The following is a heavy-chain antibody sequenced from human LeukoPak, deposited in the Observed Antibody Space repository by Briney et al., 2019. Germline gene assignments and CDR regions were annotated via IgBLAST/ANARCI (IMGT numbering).Heavy chain of an antibody. CDR2: ASGSGGST. D-gene: IGHD3-22*01. CDR3: ARADTSGYIYYFDY. J-gene: IGHJ4*02. V-gene: IGHV3-23*01. CDR1: GFTFSNSA. Sequence: GGSLRLSCAASGFTFSNSAMSWVRQAPGKGLEWVSSASGSGGSTYYADSVKGRFTISRDNSKNTLYLQVNSLRAEDTAVYYCARADTSGYIYYFDYWGQGTLVTVSS.